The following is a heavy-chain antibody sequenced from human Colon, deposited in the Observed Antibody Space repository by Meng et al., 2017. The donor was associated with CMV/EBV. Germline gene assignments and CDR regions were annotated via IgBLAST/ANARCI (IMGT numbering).Heavy chain of an antibody. V-gene: IGHV3-7*01. CDR3: ARGKDYDFWGGAWFDP. CDR1: GFTFSSYW. D-gene: IGHD3-3*01. Sequence: GESLKISCAASGFTFSSYWMSWVRQAPGKGLEWVANIKQDGSEKYYVDSVKGRFTISRDNAKNSLYLQMNSLRAEDTAVYYCARGKDYDFWGGAWFDPWGQGTLVTVSS. CDR2: IKQDGSEK. J-gene: IGHJ5*02.